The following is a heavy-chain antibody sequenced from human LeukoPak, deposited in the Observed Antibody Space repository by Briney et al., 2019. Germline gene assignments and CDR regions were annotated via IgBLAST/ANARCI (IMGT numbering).Heavy chain of an antibody. D-gene: IGHD1-14*01. CDR1: GFTFSSYS. V-gene: IGHV3-21*01. CDR2: ISSSSSYI. CDR3: ARDRSVRTANYFDY. Sequence: GGSLRLSCAASGFTFSSYSMNWVRQAPGRGLEWVSSISSSSSYIYYADSVKGRFTISRDNAKNSLYLQMNSLRAEDTAVYYCARDRSVRTANYFDYWGQGTLVTVSS. J-gene: IGHJ4*02.